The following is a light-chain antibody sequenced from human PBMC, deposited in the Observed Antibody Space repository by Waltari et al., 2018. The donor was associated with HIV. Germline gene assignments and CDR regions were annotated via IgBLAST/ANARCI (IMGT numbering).Light chain of an antibody. Sequence: SSELTQDPAVSVALGQRVRFTCQGASLRSYYASWYQQKPGQAPVLLMYGKNNRHSGIPDRVSHSSSGNTASLTITGAQAEDEADYFCNSRDSSGNHVFGTGTKVTVL. CDR3: NSRDSSGNHV. CDR1: SLRSYY. J-gene: IGLJ1*01. V-gene: IGLV3-19*01. CDR2: GKN.